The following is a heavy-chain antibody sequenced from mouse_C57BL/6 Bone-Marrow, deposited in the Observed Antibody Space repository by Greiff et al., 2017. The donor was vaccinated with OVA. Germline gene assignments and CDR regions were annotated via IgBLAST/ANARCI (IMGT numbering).Heavy chain of an antibody. CDR1: GYTFTDYY. D-gene: IGHD2-14*01. CDR2: INPYNGGT. J-gene: IGHJ3*01. V-gene: IGHV1-19*01. CDR3: AREDDYRGLAWFAY. Sequence: VQLQQSGPVLVKPGASVKMSCKASGYTFTDYYMNWVKQSHGKSLEWIGVINPYNGGTSYNQKFKGKATLTVDKSSSTAYMELNSLTSEDSAVYYCAREDDYRGLAWFAYWGRGTLVTVSA.